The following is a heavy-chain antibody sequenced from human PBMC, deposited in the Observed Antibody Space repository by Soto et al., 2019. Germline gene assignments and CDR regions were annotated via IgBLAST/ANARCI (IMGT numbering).Heavy chain of an antibody. CDR1: GGSFSGYY. Sequence: SETLSLTCAVYGGSFSGYYWSWIRQSPGKGLEWIGEINHGGSSNYNPSLKSRVTISVDTSKNQFSLELSSVTAADTAVYFCARGITTKVVQRDAPDKYYFDSWGQGTLVTVPS. CDR3: ARGITTKVVQRDAPDKYYFDS. CDR2: INHGGSS. V-gene: IGHV4-34*01. J-gene: IGHJ4*02. D-gene: IGHD3-22*01.